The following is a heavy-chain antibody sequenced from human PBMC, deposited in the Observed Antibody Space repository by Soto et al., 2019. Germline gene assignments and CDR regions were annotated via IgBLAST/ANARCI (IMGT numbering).Heavy chain of an antibody. V-gene: IGHV4-61*01. CDR3: AGYNWNYYFDP. D-gene: IGHD1-7*01. J-gene: IGHJ5*02. CDR2: IYHSGST. CDR1: GGSVRDGSYY. Sequence: ETLSLTCPVSGGSVRDGSYYWAWLRQPPGKGLEWIGHIYHSGSTIYNPSLKSRVTISIDTSKSQFSLNLNSMTAADTAVYYCAGYNWNYYFDPWGQGTLVTVSS.